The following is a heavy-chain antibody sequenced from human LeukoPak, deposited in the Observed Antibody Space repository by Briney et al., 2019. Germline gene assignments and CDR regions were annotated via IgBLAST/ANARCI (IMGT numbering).Heavy chain of an antibody. CDR1: GFTFSSYA. CDR2: ISGSGGST. CDR3: ARSLPYCSWCTTGYFDY. J-gene: IGHJ4*02. D-gene: IGHD2-15*01. Sequence: PGRSLRLSCAASGFTFSSYAMSWVRQAPGNGLEWVSAISGSGGSTYYADSVKGRFTISRDNSKNTLYLQMNSLRAEDTAVYYCARSLPYCSWCTTGYFDYWGQGTLVTVSS. V-gene: IGHV3-23*01.